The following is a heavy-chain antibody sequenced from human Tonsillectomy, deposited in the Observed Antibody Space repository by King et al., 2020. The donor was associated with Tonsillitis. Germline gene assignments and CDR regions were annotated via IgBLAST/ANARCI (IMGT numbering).Heavy chain of an antibody. J-gene: IGHJ4*02. CDR3: AKDWHSSSWNDGWDF. D-gene: IGHD1-1*01. CDR1: GFTFSIYA. Sequence: DVQLVESGGGLVQPGGSLGLSCAASGFTFSIYAMSWVRQTPGRRLEWVSVISGSGGSAYYADSVKGRFTISRDNSKSTLFLQMNSLRAEDTALYYCAKDWHSSSWNDGWDFWGQGILVTVSS. CDR2: ISGSGGSA. V-gene: IGHV3-23*04.